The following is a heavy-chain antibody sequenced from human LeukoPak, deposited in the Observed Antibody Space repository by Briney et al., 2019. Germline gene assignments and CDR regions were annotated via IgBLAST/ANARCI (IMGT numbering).Heavy chain of an antibody. J-gene: IGHJ6*02. CDR1: GGSISSYY. Sequence: SETLSLTCTVSGGSISSYYWSWIRQPPGKGLEWIGYIYYSGSTNYSPSLKSRVTISVDTSKNQFSLKLSSVTAADTAVYYCARNTYYDFWSGYPAYYYYGMDVWGQGTTVTVSS. CDR2: IYYSGST. D-gene: IGHD3-3*01. V-gene: IGHV4-59*01. CDR3: ARNTYYDFWSGYPAYYYYGMDV.